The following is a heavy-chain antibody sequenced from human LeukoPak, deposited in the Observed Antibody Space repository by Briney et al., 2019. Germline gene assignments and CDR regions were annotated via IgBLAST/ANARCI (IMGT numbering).Heavy chain of an antibody. CDR2: ISSRSSYI. CDR1: GFTFSSYS. J-gene: IGHJ4*02. Sequence: GGSLRLSCAASGFTFSSYSMNWVRQAPGKGLEWVSSISSRSSYIYYADSVKGRFTISRDNAMNSLYLQMNSLRAEDTAVYYCARVFDSSGYYPPFDYWGQGTLVTVSS. V-gene: IGHV3-21*01. CDR3: ARVFDSSGYYPPFDY. D-gene: IGHD3-22*01.